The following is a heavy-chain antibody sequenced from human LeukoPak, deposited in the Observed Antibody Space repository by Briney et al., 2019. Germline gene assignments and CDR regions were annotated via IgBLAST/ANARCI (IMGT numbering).Heavy chain of an antibody. Sequence: ASVKVSCKASGYTFTSYGISWVRQAPGQGLEWMGWISAYNGNTNYAQKLQGRVTMTTDTSTSTAYMELRSLRSDDTAVYYCARDTFGSEQQWLVEEAFDFWGQGTLVTVSS. CDR1: GYTFTSYG. V-gene: IGHV1-18*01. CDR2: ISAYNGNT. CDR3: ARDTFGSEQQWLVEEAFDF. J-gene: IGHJ4*02. D-gene: IGHD6-19*01.